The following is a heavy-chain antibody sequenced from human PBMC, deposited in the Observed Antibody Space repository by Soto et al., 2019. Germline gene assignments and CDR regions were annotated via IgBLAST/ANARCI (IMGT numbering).Heavy chain of an antibody. CDR3: AKDMVHCTGTRCARYFEK. J-gene: IGHJ4*02. V-gene: IGHV3-23*01. Sequence: EVQLLESGGGLVQRGGSLRLSCAGSKFTFSTYAMTWVRQAPGKGLEWGSDISGSGDNTYYADSVKGRFTISRDNSKSTLYLQMNSLRAEDTAVYYCAKDMVHCTGTRCARYFEKWGRGTLVTVSS. CDR2: ISGSGDNT. CDR1: KFTFSTYA. D-gene: IGHD2-8*02.